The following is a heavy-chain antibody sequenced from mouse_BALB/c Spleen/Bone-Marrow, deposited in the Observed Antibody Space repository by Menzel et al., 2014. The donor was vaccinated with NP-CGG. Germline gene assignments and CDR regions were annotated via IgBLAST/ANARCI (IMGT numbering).Heavy chain of an antibody. J-gene: IGHJ4*01. Sequence: QVQLQQSGAEPVMPGASVKMSCKASGYTFTDYWMHWVKQRPGQGLEWIGAIDTSDSYTSYNQKFKGKATLTVDESSSTAYMQLSSLTSEDSAVYYCARKYDYHYAMDYWGQGTSVTVSS. V-gene: IGHV1-69*01. D-gene: IGHD2-4*01. CDR1: GYTFTDYW. CDR3: ARKYDYHYAMDY. CDR2: IDTSDSYT.